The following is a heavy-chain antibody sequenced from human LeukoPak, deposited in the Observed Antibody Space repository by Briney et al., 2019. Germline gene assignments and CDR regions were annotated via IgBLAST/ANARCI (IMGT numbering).Heavy chain of an antibody. Sequence: GASVKVSCKASGYTFTSYAMNWVRQAPGQGLEWMGWINTNTGNPTYAQGFTGRFVFSLDTSVSTAYLQISSLKAEDTAVYYCARVEYSSGWYRQYFQQWGQGTLVTVSS. CDR1: GYTFTSYA. J-gene: IGHJ1*01. CDR2: INTNTGNP. V-gene: IGHV7-4-1*02. CDR3: ARVEYSSGWYRQYFQQ. D-gene: IGHD6-19*01.